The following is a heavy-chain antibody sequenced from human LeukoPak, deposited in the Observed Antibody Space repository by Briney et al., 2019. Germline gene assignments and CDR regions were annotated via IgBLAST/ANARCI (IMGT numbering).Heavy chain of an antibody. V-gene: IGHV4-34*01. CDR1: GGSFGGYY. J-gene: IGHJ4*02. D-gene: IGHD1-14*01. CDR3: ARETNSLLDY. CDR2: INHSGST. Sequence: PSETLSLTCAVYGGSFGGYYWSWIRQPPGKGLEWIGEINHSGSTNYNPSLKSRVTISVDTSKNQFSLKLSSVTAADTAVYYCARETNSLLDYWGQGTLVSVSS.